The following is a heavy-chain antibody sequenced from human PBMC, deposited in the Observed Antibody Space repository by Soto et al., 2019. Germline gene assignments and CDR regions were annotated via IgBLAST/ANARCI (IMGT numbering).Heavy chain of an antibody. CDR3: AREGYSSGGDWFDP. J-gene: IGHJ5*02. V-gene: IGHV4-59*01. CDR2: IYYSGST. D-gene: IGHD6-19*01. CDR1: GGSISSYY. Sequence: ETLSLTSTVSGGSISSYYWSWIRQPPGKGLEWIGYIYYSGSTNYNPSLKRRVTISVDTSKNQFSLKLSSVTAADTAVYDCAREGYSSGGDWFDPWGQGTLVTVSS.